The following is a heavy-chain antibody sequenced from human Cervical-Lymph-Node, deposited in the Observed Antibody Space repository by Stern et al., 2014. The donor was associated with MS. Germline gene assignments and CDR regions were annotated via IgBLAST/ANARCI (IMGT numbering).Heavy chain of an antibody. CDR3: ASAYSSGHSYFDY. Sequence: QMQLVQSGGGVVQPGRSLRLSCAASGFSFSPYAMHWVRQAPGKGLEWVAFICYDGSNPSYADSVTGRFTISRDNFKNTLYLQMNSLRAEDTAVYYCASAYSSGHSYFDYWGQGTLVTVSS. CDR2: ICYDGSNP. J-gene: IGHJ4*02. CDR1: GFSFSPYA. V-gene: IGHV3-33*04. D-gene: IGHD6-25*01.